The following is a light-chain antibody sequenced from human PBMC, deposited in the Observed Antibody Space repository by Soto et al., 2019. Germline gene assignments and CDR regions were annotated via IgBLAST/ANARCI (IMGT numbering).Light chain of an antibody. J-gene: IGLJ1*01. CDR2: GVN. Sequence: QSALTQPASVSGSPGQSITVSCTGSSSDFGDDKYVSWYQQQPGKGLNLLIYGVNSRPSGISNRFSGSKSANTASLTISGLQAEDEADYYCSSYTGSSTPYVFGSGTKLTVL. CDR1: SSDFGDDKY. V-gene: IGLV2-14*01. CDR3: SSYTGSSTPYV.